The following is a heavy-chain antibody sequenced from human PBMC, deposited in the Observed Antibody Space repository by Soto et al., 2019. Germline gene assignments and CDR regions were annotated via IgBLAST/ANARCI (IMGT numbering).Heavy chain of an antibody. V-gene: IGHV3-30*03. Sequence: SCAASGFTFSSYGMHWVRQAPGKGPAWVADISYDGSNKYYADSVKGRFTISRDNSKNTLYLQMNSLRAEDTAVYYCARGFFFYGWGYQWDVFAFWAQGTMVPVSS. J-gene: IGHJ3*01. CDR3: ARGFFFYGWGYQWDVFAF. CDR1: GFTFSSYG. D-gene: IGHD6-19*01. CDR2: ISYDGSNK.